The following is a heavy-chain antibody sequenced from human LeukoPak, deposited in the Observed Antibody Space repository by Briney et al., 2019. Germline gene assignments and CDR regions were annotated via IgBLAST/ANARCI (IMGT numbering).Heavy chain of an antibody. J-gene: IGHJ4*02. D-gene: IGHD3-3*01. CDR3: ARDYGPYDFWSGYSDY. CDR2: IKQDGSEK. Sequence: GGSLRLSCAASGFTFSSYWMSWVRQAPGKGLEWVANIKQDGSEKYYVDSVKGRFTISRDNAKNSLYLQMNSLRAEDTAVYYCARDYGPYDFWSGYSDYWGQGTLVTVSS. V-gene: IGHV3-7*01. CDR1: GFTFSSYW.